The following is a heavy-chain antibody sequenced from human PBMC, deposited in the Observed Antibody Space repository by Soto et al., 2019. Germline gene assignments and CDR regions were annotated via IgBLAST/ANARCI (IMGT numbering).Heavy chain of an antibody. CDR2: ISYDGIDK. Sequence: QVQLVESGGGVVQPGKSLRLSCEASGFTFSRDAMFWVRQAPGRGLEWVAVISYDGIDKYYADFAKGRFTISRDNSRDTLYLQVDSLTLEETAVYYCARDWGYDSSFNWFEPWVQGTPVSV. J-gene: IGHJ5*02. CDR3: ARDWGYDSSFNWFEP. D-gene: IGHD3-22*01. V-gene: IGHV3-30*04. CDR1: GFTFSRDA.